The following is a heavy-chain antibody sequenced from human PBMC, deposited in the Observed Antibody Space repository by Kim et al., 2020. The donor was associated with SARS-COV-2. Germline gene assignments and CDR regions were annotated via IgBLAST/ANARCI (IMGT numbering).Heavy chain of an antibody. D-gene: IGHD4-17*01. J-gene: IGHJ6*02. Sequence: GGSLRLSCAASGFTFSSYAMHWVRQAPGKGLEWVAVISYDGSNKYYADSVKGRFTISRDNSKNTLYLQMNSLRAEDTAVYYCARGDYGGNLPAKTYYYYYGMDVWGQGTTVTVSS. CDR1: GFTFSSYA. CDR3: ARGDYGGNLPAKTYYYYYGMDV. V-gene: IGHV3-30*04. CDR2: ISYDGSNK.